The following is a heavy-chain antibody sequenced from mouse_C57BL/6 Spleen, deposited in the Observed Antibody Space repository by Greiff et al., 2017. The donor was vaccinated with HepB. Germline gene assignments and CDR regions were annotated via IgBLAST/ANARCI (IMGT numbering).Heavy chain of an antibody. V-gene: IGHV5-9*01. Sequence: EVKLVESGGGLVKPGGSLKLSCAASGFTFSSYTMSWVRQTPEKRLEWVATSSGGGGNTYYPDSVKGRFTISRDNAKNTLYLQMSSLRSEDTALYYCAREGYGNYGYFDVWGTGTTVTVSS. CDR2: SSGGGGNT. D-gene: IGHD2-1*01. CDR1: GFTFSSYT. J-gene: IGHJ1*03. CDR3: AREGYGNYGYFDV.